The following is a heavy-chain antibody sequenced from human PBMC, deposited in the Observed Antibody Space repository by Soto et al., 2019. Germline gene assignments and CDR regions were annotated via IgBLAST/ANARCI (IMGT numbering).Heavy chain of an antibody. Sequence: QLQLQESGPGLVKPSETLSLTCTVSGGSISSSSYYWGWIRQPPGKGLEWIGSIYYSGSTYYNPSLKSRVTISVDTSKNQFSLKLSSVTAADTAVYYCARPAVGHSSLYYYYGMDVWGQGTTVTVSS. D-gene: IGHD6-19*01. CDR3: ARPAVGHSSLYYYYGMDV. CDR2: IYYSGST. J-gene: IGHJ6*02. V-gene: IGHV4-39*01. CDR1: GGSISSSSYY.